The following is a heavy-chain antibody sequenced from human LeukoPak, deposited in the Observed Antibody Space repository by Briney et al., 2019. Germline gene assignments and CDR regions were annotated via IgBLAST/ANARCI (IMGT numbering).Heavy chain of an antibody. J-gene: IGHJ4*02. D-gene: IGHD4-17*01. CDR1: GFTVKSNY. CDR3: ARDKGGFYGRAWD. CDR2: LYGGTSA. Sequence: GGSLRLSCAVSGFTVKSNYMSWVRQVPGKGLEWVSILYGGTSAYYADSVKGRFTISRDNFKNTLYLQMNSLRVEDTGAYYCARDKGGFYGRAWDWGQGTLVTVSS. V-gene: IGHV3-53*01.